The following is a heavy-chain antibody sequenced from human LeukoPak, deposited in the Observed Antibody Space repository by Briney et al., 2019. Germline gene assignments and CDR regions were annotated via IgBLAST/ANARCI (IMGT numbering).Heavy chain of an antibody. J-gene: IGHJ4*02. CDR3: ARLPGAYDIPYYYFDY. CDR1: GGSISSSSYY. V-gene: IGHV4-39*01. CDR2: IYYSGST. Sequence: PSETLSLTCTVSGGSISSSSYYWGWIRQPPGKGLEWIGSIYYSGSTYYNPSLKSRVTISVDTSKNQFSLKLSSVTAADTAVYYCARLPGAYDIPYYYFDYWGQGTLVTVSS. D-gene: IGHD3-9*01.